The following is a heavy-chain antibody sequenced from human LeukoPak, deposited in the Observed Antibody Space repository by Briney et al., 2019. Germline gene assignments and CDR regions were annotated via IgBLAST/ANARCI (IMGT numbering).Heavy chain of an antibody. D-gene: IGHD1-26*01. Sequence: GESLLISCQGSGYSFTSYWISWVRQMPGKGLEWMGRIDPSDSYTNYSPSFQGHVTISADKSISTAYLQWSSLKASDTAMYYCYAGSGSYYDSSWFDPWGQGTLVTVSS. CDR3: YAGSGSYYDSSWFDP. J-gene: IGHJ5*02. CDR2: IDPSDSYT. V-gene: IGHV5-10-1*01. CDR1: GYSFTSYW.